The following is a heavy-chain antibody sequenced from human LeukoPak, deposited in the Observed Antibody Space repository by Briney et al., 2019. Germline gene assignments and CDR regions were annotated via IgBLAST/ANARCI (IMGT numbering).Heavy chain of an antibody. CDR3: ARLATSEVDP. CDR1: GYSFTSYW. J-gene: IGHJ5*02. Sequence: GESLKLSCKGSGYSFTSYWIGLVRQMPGKGLEWMGIIYPGDSDTRYRPSFQGQVTISADKSISTAYLQWSSLKASDTVMYYCARLATSEVDPWGQGTLVTVSS. V-gene: IGHV5-51*01. CDR2: IYPGDSDT.